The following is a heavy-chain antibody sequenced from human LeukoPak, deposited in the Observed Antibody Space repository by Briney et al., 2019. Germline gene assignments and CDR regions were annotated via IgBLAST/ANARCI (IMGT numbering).Heavy chain of an antibody. V-gene: IGHV1-2*02. Sequence: ASVKVSCKASGYTFTRYYMHWVRQAPGQGLEGMGWIHPNSGGTNYAQKFQGRVTMTRDTSISTAYMELSRLRSDDTAVYYCATSSDYYGSGSHDAFDIWGQGTMVTVSS. D-gene: IGHD3-10*01. CDR1: GYTFTRYY. J-gene: IGHJ3*02. CDR2: IHPNSGGT. CDR3: ATSSDYYGSGSHDAFDI.